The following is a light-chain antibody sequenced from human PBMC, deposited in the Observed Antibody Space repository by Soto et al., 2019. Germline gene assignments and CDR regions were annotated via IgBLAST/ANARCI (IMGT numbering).Light chain of an antibody. CDR3: QQYGSLPWT. V-gene: IGKV3-20*01. CDR2: SAS. J-gene: IGKJ1*01. CDR1: QSVASSY. Sequence: ENVLTQSPGTLSLSPGERVTLSCRASQSVASSYLAWYQQKPGQAPRLLIYSASSRATGIPDRFSGSGSGTDFTLTISRLEPEDFAVYYCQQYGSLPWTFGQGTKVEIK.